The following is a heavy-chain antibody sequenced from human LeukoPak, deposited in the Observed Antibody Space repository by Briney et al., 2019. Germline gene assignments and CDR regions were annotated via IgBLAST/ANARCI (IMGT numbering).Heavy chain of an antibody. Sequence: ASVKVSCKASGYTFTSYGISWVRQAPGQGLEWMGWISAYNGNTNYAQKLQGRVTMTTDTSTSTAYMELRSLRSDDTAVYYCARDFSGPSSITIFGAVRSDAFDIWGQGTMVTVSS. CDR1: GYTFTSYG. CDR3: ARDFSGPSSITIFGAVRSDAFDI. V-gene: IGHV1-18*01. J-gene: IGHJ3*02. CDR2: ISAYNGNT. D-gene: IGHD3-3*01.